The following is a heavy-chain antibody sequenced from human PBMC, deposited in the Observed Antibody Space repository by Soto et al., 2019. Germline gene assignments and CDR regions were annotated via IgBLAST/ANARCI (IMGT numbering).Heavy chain of an antibody. CDR1: GASITGFY. CDR3: VRDGTKTLRDWFDP. V-gene: IGHV4-4*07. D-gene: IGHD1-1*01. J-gene: IGHJ5*02. CDR2: IYATGTT. Sequence: SATLSLTCTVSGASITGFYWSWIRKSAGKGLEWIGRIYATGTTDYNPSLKSRVMMSVDTSKKQFSLTLGSVTAADTAVYYCVRDGTKTLRDWFDPWGQG.